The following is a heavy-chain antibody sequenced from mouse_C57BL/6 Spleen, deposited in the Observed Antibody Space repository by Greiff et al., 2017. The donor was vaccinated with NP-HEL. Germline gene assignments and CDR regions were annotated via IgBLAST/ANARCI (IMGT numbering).Heavy chain of an antibody. J-gene: IGHJ4*01. CDR2: IYPGDGDT. CDR1: GYAFSSSW. Sequence: QVQLQQSGPELVKPGASVKISCKASGYAFSSSWMNWVKQRPGTGLEWIGRIYPGDGDTNYNGKFKGKATLTADKSSSTAYMQLSSLTSEDSAVYFCARGTTVVTPYAMDYWGQGTSVTVSS. CDR3: ARGTTVVTPYAMDY. D-gene: IGHD1-1*01. V-gene: IGHV1-82*01.